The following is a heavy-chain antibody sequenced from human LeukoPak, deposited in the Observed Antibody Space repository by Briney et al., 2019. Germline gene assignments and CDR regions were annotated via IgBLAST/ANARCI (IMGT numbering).Heavy chain of an antibody. CDR1: VYTFYDSY. CDR3: SRVIAASRTRPFD. D-gene: IGHD6-13*01. Sequence: ASVTDSLQASVYTFYDSYMPSARQAPGQGLEWMGWINPNSGGTNYAQNFQGRVTMTRVTSISTAYMEPSRLRSDDTAMYYCSRVIAASRTRPFDWCRGSLVTVSS. CDR2: INPNSGGT. J-gene: IGHJ4*02. V-gene: IGHV1-2*02.